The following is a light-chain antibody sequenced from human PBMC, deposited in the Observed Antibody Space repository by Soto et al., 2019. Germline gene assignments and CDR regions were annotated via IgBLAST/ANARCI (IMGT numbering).Light chain of an antibody. CDR2: YAS. CDR3: PQYNNWPPIT. V-gene: IGKV3-15*01. Sequence: EIMMTQSPATLSVSPGERATLSCRASQSVRNNLAWYQQKPGQAPRLLIYYASTRATGVPARFSGSGSGTEFTLTISSLQSEDLALYYCPQYNNWPPITFGQGTRLEMK. J-gene: IGKJ5*01. CDR1: QSVRNN.